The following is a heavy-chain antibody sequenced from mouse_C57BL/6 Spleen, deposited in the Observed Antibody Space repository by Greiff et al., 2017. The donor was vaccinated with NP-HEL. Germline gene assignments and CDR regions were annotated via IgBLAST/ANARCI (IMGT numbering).Heavy chain of an antibody. CDR2: IDPEDGET. V-gene: IGHV14-2*01. CDR3: ARFERYYLDY. CDR1: GFNIKDYY. Sequence: EVQLQQSGAELVKPGASVKLSCTASGFNIKDYYMHWVKQRTEQGLEWIGRIDPEDGETKYAQKFQGKVTITADTSSNTSYLQLSSLTSADTAVYYCARFERYYLDYWGQGTTLTVSS. J-gene: IGHJ2*01.